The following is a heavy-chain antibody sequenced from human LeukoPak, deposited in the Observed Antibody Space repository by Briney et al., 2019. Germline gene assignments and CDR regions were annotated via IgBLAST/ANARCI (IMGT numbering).Heavy chain of an antibody. J-gene: IGHJ4*02. D-gene: IGHD6-13*01. CDR3: ARDFLVPGY. CDR2: ISTSGNTI. Sequence: PGGSLRLSCAASGFNFSSYGMHWVRQAPGKGLEWVSYISTSGNTIYYAGSGKGRFTTSRDNAKNSLYLQMTSLRAEDTAVYYCARDFLVPGYWGQGTLVTVSP. CDR1: GFNFSSYG. V-gene: IGHV3-48*01.